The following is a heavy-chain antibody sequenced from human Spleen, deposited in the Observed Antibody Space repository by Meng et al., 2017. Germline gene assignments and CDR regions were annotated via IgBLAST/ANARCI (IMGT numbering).Heavy chain of an antibody. CDR2: ISGSRSST. Sequence: GGSLRLSCAASGFTFSSYAMSWVRQAPGKGLEWVSAISGSRSSTYYADSVKGRFTISRDNSKNTLYLQMNSLRAEDTAVYYCAKDLYYDFLTTVDYWGQGTRVTVSS. D-gene: IGHD3-9*01. V-gene: IGHV3-23*01. CDR3: AKDLYYDFLTTVDY. J-gene: IGHJ4*02. CDR1: GFTFSSYA.